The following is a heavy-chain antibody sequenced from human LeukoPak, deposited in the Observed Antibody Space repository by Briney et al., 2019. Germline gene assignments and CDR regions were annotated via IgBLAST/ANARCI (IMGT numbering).Heavy chain of an antibody. J-gene: IGHJ4*02. D-gene: IGHD6-13*01. CDR1: GFPFSSYA. CDR3: ARDRRSAAAGTGFRY. V-gene: IGHV3-23*01. CDR2: ISPTTGTT. Sequence: GGSLRLSCAASGFPFSSYAMSWIRKAPGEGLEWLSAISPTTGTTFYVDSVKGRFTISRDNSKNTLYLQMNSLRAEDTAVYYCARDRRSAAAGTGFRYWGQGTLVTVSS.